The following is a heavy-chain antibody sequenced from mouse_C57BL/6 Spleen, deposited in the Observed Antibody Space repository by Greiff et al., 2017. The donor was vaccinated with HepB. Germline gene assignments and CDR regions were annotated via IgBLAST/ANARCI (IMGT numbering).Heavy chain of an antibody. Sequence: EVHLVESGGGLVQPGGSLKLSCAASGFTFSDYYMYWVRQTPEKRLEWVAYISNGGGSTYYPDTVKGRFTISRDNAKNTLYLQMSRLKSEDTAMYYCARQTYYGSSYNYAMDYWGQGTSVTVSS. CDR3: ARQTYYGSSYNYAMDY. CDR2: ISNGGGST. V-gene: IGHV5-12*01. D-gene: IGHD1-1*01. J-gene: IGHJ4*01. CDR1: GFTFSDYY.